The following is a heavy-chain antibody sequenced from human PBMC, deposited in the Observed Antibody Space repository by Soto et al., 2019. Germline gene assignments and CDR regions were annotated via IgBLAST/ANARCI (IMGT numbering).Heavy chain of an antibody. Sequence: QVHLVQSGAEVKKPGASVRVSCETSGYTFVSSGISWVRQAPGQGLEWMGWISPYNGNTNYAEKFKDRVTLTTDTSTDTAFLDLRSLTSDDTAIYFCARDQYYLDSRGDYDVWGQGTLVTVSS. CDR1: GYTFVSSG. D-gene: IGHD3-22*01. CDR3: ARDQYYLDSRGDYDV. J-gene: IGHJ4*02. CDR2: ISPYNGNT. V-gene: IGHV1-18*04.